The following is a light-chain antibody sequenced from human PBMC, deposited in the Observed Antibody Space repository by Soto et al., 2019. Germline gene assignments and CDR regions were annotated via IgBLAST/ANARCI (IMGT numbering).Light chain of an antibody. Sequence: DIQMTQSPASLSASVGDRVIITCRASQGIRNDLGWYQQKVGKAPKRLIFAASSLQSGVPSRFSASGSGTEFTLTISSLQPEDFGSYYCLQYNRYPRTFGQGTKVDIK. V-gene: IGKV1-17*01. CDR1: QGIRND. CDR3: LQYNRYPRT. CDR2: AAS. J-gene: IGKJ1*01.